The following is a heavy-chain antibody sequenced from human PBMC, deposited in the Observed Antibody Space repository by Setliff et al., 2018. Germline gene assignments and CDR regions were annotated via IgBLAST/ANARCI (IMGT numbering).Heavy chain of an antibody. D-gene: IGHD3-10*01. CDR1: GFTFSDYE. V-gene: IGHV3-48*03. CDR2: ISSSSSTI. J-gene: IGHJ5*02. CDR3: AKNGFGVVALGVNNWFDP. Sequence: PGGSLRLSCEVSGFTFSDYEMNWVRQAPGKGLEWVSYISSSSSTIYYADSVKGRFTISRDNSQNTLSLQVNSLRAEDTAVYYCAKNGFGVVALGVNNWFDPWGQGTLVTVSS.